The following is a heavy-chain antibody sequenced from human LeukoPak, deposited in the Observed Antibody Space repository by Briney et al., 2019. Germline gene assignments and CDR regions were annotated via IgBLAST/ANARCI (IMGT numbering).Heavy chain of an antibody. D-gene: IGHD3-16*02. CDR3: ASLPTPFIALDY. J-gene: IGHJ4*02. Sequence: GGSLRLSCAASGFTFSSYGMHWVRQAPGKGLEWVAVISYDGSNKYYADSVKGRFTISGDNSKNTLYLQMNSLRAEDTAVYYCASLPTPFIALDYWGQGTLVTVSS. V-gene: IGHV3-30*03. CDR1: GFTFSSYG. CDR2: ISYDGSNK.